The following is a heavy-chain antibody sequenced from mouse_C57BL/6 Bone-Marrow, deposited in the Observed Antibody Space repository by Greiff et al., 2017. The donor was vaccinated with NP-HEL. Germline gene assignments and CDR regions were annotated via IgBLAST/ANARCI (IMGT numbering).Heavy chain of an antibody. CDR2: IYPGGGYT. V-gene: IGHV1-63*01. CDR1: GYTFTNYW. J-gene: IGHJ1*03. CDR3: ARLDPGWFDV. Sequence: QVQLQQSGAELVRPGTSVKMSCKASGYTFTNYWIGWAKQRPGHGLEWIGDIYPGGGYTTYNAKFKGKATLTADKSSSTAYMQFSSLTSEDSAIYYCARLDPGWFDVWGTGTTVTVSS.